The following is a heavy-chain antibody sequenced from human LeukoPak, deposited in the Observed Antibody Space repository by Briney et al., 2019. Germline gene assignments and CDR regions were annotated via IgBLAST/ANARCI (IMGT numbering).Heavy chain of an antibody. CDR1: GFTVSSNY. J-gene: IGHJ6*03. D-gene: IGHD6-13*01. Sequence: GGSLRLSCAASGFTVSSNYMSWVRQAPGKGLEWVSVIYSGGSTYYADSVKGRFTISRDNSKNTLYLQMNSLRAEDTAVYYCARATKTGYSSSWLYYYYYMDVWGKGTTVTISS. V-gene: IGHV3-66*01. CDR3: ARATKTGYSSSWLYYYYYMDV. CDR2: IYSGGST.